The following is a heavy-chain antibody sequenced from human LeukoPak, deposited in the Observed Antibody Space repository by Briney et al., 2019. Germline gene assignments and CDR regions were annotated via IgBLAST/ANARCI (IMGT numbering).Heavy chain of an antibody. CDR1: GGTFSSYA. D-gene: IGHD3/OR15-3a*01. CDR2: IIPIFGTA. V-gene: IGHV1-69*13. J-gene: IGHJ4*02. CDR3: AREGVDYPYYFDY. Sequence: SVKVSCKASGGTFSSYAISWVRQAPGQGLEWMGGIIPIFGTANYAQKFQGRVTITADESTSTAYMELSSLRSEDTAVYYCAREGVDYPYYFDYWGQGTLVTVSS.